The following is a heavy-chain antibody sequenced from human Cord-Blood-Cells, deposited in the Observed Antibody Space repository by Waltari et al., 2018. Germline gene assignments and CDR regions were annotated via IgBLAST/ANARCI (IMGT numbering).Heavy chain of an antibody. CDR2: INHSGST. CDR3: ARHALGGNCSGGSCYFDY. D-gene: IGHD2-15*01. V-gene: IGHV4-34*01. J-gene: IGHJ4*02. Sequence: QVQLQQWGAGLLKPSETLSLTCAVYGGSFSGYYWSWIRQPPGKGLEWIGEINHSGSTNYNPSLKSRVTISVDTSKNQFSLKLSSVTAADTAVYDCARHALGGNCSGGSCYFDYWGQGTLVTVSS. CDR1: GGSFSGYY.